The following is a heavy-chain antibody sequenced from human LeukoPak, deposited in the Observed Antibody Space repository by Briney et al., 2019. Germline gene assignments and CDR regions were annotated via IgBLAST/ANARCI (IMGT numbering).Heavy chain of an antibody. CDR2: IYYSGST. J-gene: IGHJ4*02. V-gene: IGHV4-39*01. D-gene: IGHD3-22*01. CDR3: ARRDTMIHHDY. Sequence: SETLSLTCTVSGGSISSSSYYWGWIRQPPGKGLEWIGGIYYSGSTYYNPSLKSRVTISVDTSKNQFSLKLSSVTAADTAVYYCARRDTMIHHDYWGQGTLVTVSS. CDR1: GGSISSSSYY.